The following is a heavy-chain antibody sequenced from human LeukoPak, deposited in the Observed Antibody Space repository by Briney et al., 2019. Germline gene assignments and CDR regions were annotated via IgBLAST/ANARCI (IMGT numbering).Heavy chain of an antibody. CDR2: ISWNSGSI. V-gene: IGHV3-9*01. D-gene: IGHD2-15*01. Sequence: GRSLRLSCAASGFTFDDYAMHWVRQAPGKGLEWVSGISWNSGSIGYADSVKGRFTISRDNSKNSLYLQMNSLRTEDTALYYCAEDGAVVAASLDYWGQGTLVTVSS. CDR1: GFTFDDYA. J-gene: IGHJ4*02. CDR3: AEDGAVVAASLDY.